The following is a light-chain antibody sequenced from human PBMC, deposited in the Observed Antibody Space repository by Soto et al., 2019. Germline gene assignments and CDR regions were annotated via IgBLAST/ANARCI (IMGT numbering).Light chain of an antibody. J-gene: IGLJ1*01. Sequence: QSALTQPRSVSGSPGQSVTISCTGTSSDVGAYNYVSWYQQHPGKAPKLMIYDVTKRPSGVPDRFSVSKSGNTASLTISGLQGEDEADYYCCSYAGTYTLYVFGTGTKLTVL. CDR1: SSDVGAYNY. V-gene: IGLV2-11*01. CDR2: DVT. CDR3: CSYAGTYTLYV.